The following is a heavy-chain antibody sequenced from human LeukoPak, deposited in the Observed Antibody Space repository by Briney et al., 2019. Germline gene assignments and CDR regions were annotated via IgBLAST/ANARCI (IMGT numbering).Heavy chain of an antibody. Sequence: GGSLRLSCAASGFTFDDYAMHWARQAPGKGLEWVSGISWNSGSIGYADSVKGRFTISRDNAKNSLYLQMNSLRAEDTALYYCAKDISSGSYGLYYFDYWGQGTLVTVSS. CDR2: ISWNSGSI. CDR1: GFTFDDYA. CDR3: AKDISSGSYGLYYFDY. V-gene: IGHV3-9*01. J-gene: IGHJ4*02. D-gene: IGHD3-10*01.